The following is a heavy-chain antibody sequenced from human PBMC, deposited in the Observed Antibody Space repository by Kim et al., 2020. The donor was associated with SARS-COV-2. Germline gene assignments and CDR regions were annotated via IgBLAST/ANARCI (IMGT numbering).Heavy chain of an antibody. CDR1: GFTFSGSA. V-gene: IGHV3-73*01. Sequence: GGSLRLSCAASGFTFSGSAMHWVRQASGKGLEWVGRIRSKANSYATAYAASVKGRFTISRDDSKNTAYLQMNSLKTEDTAVYYCTASIVVVTTTDWYFDPWGRGTLVTVSS. CDR3: TASIVVVTTTDWYFDP. D-gene: IGHD2-21*02. CDR2: IRSKANSYAT. J-gene: IGHJ2*01.